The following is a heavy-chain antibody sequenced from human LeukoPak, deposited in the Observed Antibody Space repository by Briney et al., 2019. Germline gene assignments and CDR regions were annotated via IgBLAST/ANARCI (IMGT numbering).Heavy chain of an antibody. CDR3: ARDDSSSWSLDY. J-gene: IGHJ4*02. Sequence: SETLSLTCTVSGGSISSGDYYWSWIRQPPGKGLEWIGYIYCSGSTYYNPSLKSRVTISVDTSKNQFSLKLSSVTAADTAVYYCARDDSSSWSLDYWGQGTLVTVSS. CDR1: GGSISSGDYY. V-gene: IGHV4-30-4*01. CDR2: IYCSGST. D-gene: IGHD6-13*01.